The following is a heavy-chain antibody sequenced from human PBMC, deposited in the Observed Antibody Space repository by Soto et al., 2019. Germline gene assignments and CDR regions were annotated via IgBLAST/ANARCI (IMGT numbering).Heavy chain of an antibody. CDR3: AREDSIIIPAESDF. V-gene: IGHV3-21*04. CDR1: GFPFNNYG. D-gene: IGHD2-2*01. CDR2: VSKSDYT. Sequence: LRLSCVVYGFPFNNYGINWVRQAPGKGLEWVSTVSKSDYTYYSDLVKGRFTISRDNAKNTVSLQMNTLRAEDTAVYFCAREDSIIIPAESDFWGQGTLVTVSS. J-gene: IGHJ4*02.